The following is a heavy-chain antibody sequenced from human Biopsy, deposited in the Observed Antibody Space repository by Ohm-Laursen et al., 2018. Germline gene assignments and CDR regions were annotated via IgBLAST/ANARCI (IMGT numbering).Heavy chain of an antibody. J-gene: IGHJ6*02. Sequence: TLSLTCAVYGGSFNGYFWSWIRHPPGKGLEWIGDITQSGSTNYSPSVKSRVTISADTAKKQFSLSLRSVTAADMAVYYCARVPLPGIGAAYQGRFLYGMDVWGQGTTVSVSS. CDR2: ITQSGST. CDR3: ARVPLPGIGAAYQGRFLYGMDV. V-gene: IGHV4-34*01. CDR1: GGSFNGYF. D-gene: IGHD6-13*01.